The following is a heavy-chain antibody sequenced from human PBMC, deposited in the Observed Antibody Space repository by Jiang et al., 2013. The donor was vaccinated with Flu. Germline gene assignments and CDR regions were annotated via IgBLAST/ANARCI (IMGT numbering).Heavy chain of an antibody. CDR3: AKAYSNYDFWSGSDY. Sequence: QLLESGGGLVQPGGSLRLSCEASGFTFSSYAISWVRQAPGKGLEWVSAISGSGGTPYYADSVKGRFTISRDNSKNTLYLQMNSLRAEDTAVYYCAKAYSNYDFWSGSDYWGQGTLVTVSS. CDR2: ISGSGGTP. D-gene: IGHD3-3*01. J-gene: IGHJ4*02. V-gene: IGHV3-23*01. CDR1: GFTFSSYA.